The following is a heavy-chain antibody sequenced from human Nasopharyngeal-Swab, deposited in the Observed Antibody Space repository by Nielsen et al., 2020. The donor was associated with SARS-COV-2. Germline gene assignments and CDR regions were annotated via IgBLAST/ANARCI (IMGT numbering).Heavy chain of an antibody. V-gene: IGHV3-21*01. CDR3: ARHLPLRFLEWLFPDYFDY. D-gene: IGHD3-3*01. Sequence: GGSLRLSCAASGFTFSSYSMNWVRQAPGKGLEWVSSISSSSSYICYADSVKGRFTISRDNAKNSLYLQMNSLRAEDTAVYYCARHLPLRFLEWLFPDYFDYWGQGTLVTVSS. CDR1: GFTFSSYS. CDR2: ISSSSSYI. J-gene: IGHJ4*02.